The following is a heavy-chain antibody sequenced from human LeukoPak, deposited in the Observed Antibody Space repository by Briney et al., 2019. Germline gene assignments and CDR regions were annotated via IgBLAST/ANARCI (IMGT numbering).Heavy chain of an antibody. CDR3: AKVGSGYYDHLDF. J-gene: IGHJ4*02. D-gene: IGHD3-22*01. Sequence: GGSLRLSCAASGFTFSSYAMHWVRQAPGKGLEWVAVISYDGSNKYYADSVKGRFTISRDNSKNTQYLQMNSLRVEDTAVYYCAKVGSGYYDHLDFWGQGILVTVSS. CDR1: GFTFSSYA. CDR2: ISYDGSNK. V-gene: IGHV3-30-3*01.